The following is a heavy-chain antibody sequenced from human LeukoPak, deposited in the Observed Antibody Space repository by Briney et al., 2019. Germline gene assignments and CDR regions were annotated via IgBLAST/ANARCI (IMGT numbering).Heavy chain of an antibody. J-gene: IGHJ4*02. D-gene: IGHD2-15*01. CDR3: AKDPLVVVDY. Sequence: PGGSLRLSCAASGFTFSTYNMSWVRQAPGKGLEWVSAISGSGGSTYYADSVKGRFTISRDNSKNTLYLQMNSLRAEDTAVYYCAKDPLVVVDYWGQGTLVTVSS. V-gene: IGHV3-23*01. CDR2: ISGSGGST. CDR1: GFTFSTYN.